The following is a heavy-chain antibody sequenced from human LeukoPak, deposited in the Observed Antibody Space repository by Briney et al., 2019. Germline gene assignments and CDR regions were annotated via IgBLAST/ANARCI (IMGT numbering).Heavy chain of an antibody. CDR1: GFTSSSYA. Sequence: GGSLRLSCAASGFTSSSYALNWVRQAPGKGLEWVATVSGSGDRMYRADSVKGRFTISRDNPKNTIYLQMNSLRAEDTALYYCAKAAAAPGFDFWGQGTLVTVSS. V-gene: IGHV3-23*01. D-gene: IGHD6-13*01. J-gene: IGHJ4*02. CDR2: VSGSGDRM. CDR3: AKAAAAPGFDF.